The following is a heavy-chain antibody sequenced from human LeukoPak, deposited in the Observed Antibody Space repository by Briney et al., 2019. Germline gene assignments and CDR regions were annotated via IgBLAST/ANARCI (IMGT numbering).Heavy chain of an antibody. V-gene: IGHV1-2*02. CDR2: INPNSGGT. J-gene: IGHJ4*02. D-gene: IGHD6-13*01. Sequence: GASVKVSCKASGYIFTGYYMHWVRQAPGQGLVWMGWINPNSGGTNYAQKFQGRVTMTRDTSISTAYMELSRLRSDDTAVYYCARDQTEQQLGDIDYWGQGTLVTVSS. CDR1: GYIFTGYY. CDR3: ARDQTEQQLGDIDY.